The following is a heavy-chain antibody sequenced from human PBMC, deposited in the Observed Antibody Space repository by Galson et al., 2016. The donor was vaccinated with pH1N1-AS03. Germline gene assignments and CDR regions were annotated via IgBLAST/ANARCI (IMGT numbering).Heavy chain of an antibody. V-gene: IGHV1-69*04. CDR1: GGTFSTFA. CDR3: AKGYSASPSGTFDV. J-gene: IGHJ3*01. D-gene: IGHD1-14*01. Sequence: QSGAEVKQPGSSVKVSCKASGGTFSTFAISWVRQAPGQGLEWMGRIIPMLNIPDYAQKFQVRVTITADKSTSTSYMELTNLRSEDTALYYCAKGYSASPSGTFDVWGQGTLVTVSS. CDR2: IIPMLNIP.